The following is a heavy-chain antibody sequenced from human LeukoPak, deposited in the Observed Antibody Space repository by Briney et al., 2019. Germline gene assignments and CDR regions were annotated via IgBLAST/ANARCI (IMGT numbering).Heavy chain of an antibody. J-gene: IGHJ5*02. CDR1: GGTFSSYA. V-gene: IGHV1-69*01. Sequence: SVKVSCKASGGTFSSYAISWVRQAPGQGLEWMGGIIPIFGTANYAQKFQGRVTITADESTSTASMELSSLRSEETAVYYCARSSAGYSGYDLRWFDPWGQGTLVTVSS. CDR3: ARSSAGYSGYDLRWFDP. D-gene: IGHD5-12*01. CDR2: IIPIFGTA.